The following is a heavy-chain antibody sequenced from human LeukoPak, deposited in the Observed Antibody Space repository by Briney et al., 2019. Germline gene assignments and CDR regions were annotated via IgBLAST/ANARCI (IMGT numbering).Heavy chain of an antibody. CDR3: ARTPYSSSWYYFDY. CDR1: GGSISSYY. CDR2: IYYSGST. J-gene: IGHJ4*02. Sequence: SETLSLTCTVSGGSISSYYWSWIRQPPGKGLEWIGYIYYSGSTNYNPSLKSRVTISVDTSKNQFSLKLSSVTAADTAVYYCARTPYSSSWYYFDYWGQGTLVTVSS. V-gene: IGHV4-59*01. D-gene: IGHD6-13*01.